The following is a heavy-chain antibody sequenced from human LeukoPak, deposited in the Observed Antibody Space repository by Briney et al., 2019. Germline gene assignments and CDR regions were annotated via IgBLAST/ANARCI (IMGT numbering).Heavy chain of an antibody. V-gene: IGHV4-34*01. CDR3: ARGAQTYYDKAPVDY. D-gene: IGHD3-22*01. CDR2: INHSGST. J-gene: IGHJ4*02. CDR1: GGSFSGYY. Sequence: PSETLSLTCAVYGGSFSGYYWSWIRQPPGKGLEWIGEINHSGSTNYNPSLKSRVTISVDTSKSQFSLKLNSMTAADTAVYYYARGAQTYYDKAPVDYWGQGTLVTVSS.